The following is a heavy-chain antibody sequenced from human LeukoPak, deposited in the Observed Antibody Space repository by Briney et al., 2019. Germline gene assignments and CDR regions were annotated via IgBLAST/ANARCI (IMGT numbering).Heavy chain of an antibody. CDR1: TYSITSGYY. CDR3: ARVTSNYGGNLDY. CDR2: IYHSGST. Sequence: SETLSLTCAVSTYSITSGYYWGWIRQPPGKGLEWIGIIYHSGSTYYNPSLKSRVTISLDTSKNQFSLEVNSVTAADTAVYYCARVTSNYGGNLDYWGKGTLVTVSS. V-gene: IGHV4-38-2*01. J-gene: IGHJ4*02. D-gene: IGHD4-23*01.